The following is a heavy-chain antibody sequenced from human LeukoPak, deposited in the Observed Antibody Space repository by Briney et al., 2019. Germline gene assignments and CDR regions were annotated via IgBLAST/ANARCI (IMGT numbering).Heavy chain of an antibody. CDR3: AKDISSSGEDY. Sequence: PGGSLRLSCAASGFTFDDYAMHWVRQAPGKGLEWVSLIGGGGTTTYYADSVKGRFTISMDNSKTSLYLQMNSLRTEDTALYYCAKDISSSGEDYWGQGTPVTVSS. J-gene: IGHJ4*02. CDR2: IGGGGTTT. D-gene: IGHD6-19*01. CDR1: GFTFDDYA. V-gene: IGHV3-43*02.